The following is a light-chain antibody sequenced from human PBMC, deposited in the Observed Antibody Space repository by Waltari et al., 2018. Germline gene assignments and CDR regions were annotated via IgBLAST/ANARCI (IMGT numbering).Light chain of an antibody. CDR1: SGDSGGNND. Sequence: QSALPQPPSVSGSPARSSTSPCTLTSGDSGGNNDVPWYQQHPGEAPKLVIFEVTTRPSGVSNRFSGSKSGNTASLTISGLQAEDEADYYCTSYTTSVTWVFGGGTKVTVL. V-gene: IGLV2-14*01. CDR3: TSYTTSVTWV. J-gene: IGLJ3*02. CDR2: EVT.